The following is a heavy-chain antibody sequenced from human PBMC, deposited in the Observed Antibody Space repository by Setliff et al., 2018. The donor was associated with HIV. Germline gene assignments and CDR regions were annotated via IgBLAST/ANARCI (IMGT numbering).Heavy chain of an antibody. CDR3: ARTDYDSGKSVLDS. V-gene: IGHV1-3*01. Sequence: ASVKVSCKASGGTFSSYGITWVRQAPGQGLELMAWINAANGHAKYSQKFQGRVTITRDTSATIAYMELSSLTSEDTALYFCARTDYDSGKSVLDSWGQGTLVTVSS. CDR1: GGTFSSYG. J-gene: IGHJ5*01. D-gene: IGHD3-10*01. CDR2: INAANGHA.